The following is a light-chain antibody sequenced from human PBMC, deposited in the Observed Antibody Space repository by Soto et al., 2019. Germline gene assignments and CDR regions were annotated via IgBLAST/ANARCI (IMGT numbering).Light chain of an antibody. V-gene: IGKV1-12*01. CDR1: QGVGTW. CDR3: QQAYSFPRT. CDR2: VAS. Sequence: DLQMTQSPSSVSASVGDRVTITCRASQGVGTWLAWYQHRPGEAPRLLVYVASSLQSGVPSRFSGSGSGTHFTLTISGLQPEDFATYYCQQAYSFPRTFGQGTRVEIK. J-gene: IGKJ1*01.